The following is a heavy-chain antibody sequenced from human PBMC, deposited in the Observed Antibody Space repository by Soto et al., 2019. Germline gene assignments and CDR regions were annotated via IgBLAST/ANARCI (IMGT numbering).Heavy chain of an antibody. V-gene: IGHV4-31*03. Sequence: LALASSVCGAALNSGDYYGSWNHEVPGKGLEWIGHIYVTGAVDYNPSLRDRITISQDTSERQFSLNLRLVTAADTAVYYCARLRIATNNYKWFALRGKGTLVTVTS. CDR2: IYVTGAV. J-gene: IGHJ5*02. CDR1: GAALNSGDYY. CDR3: ARLRIATNNYKWFAL. D-gene: IGHD2-21*01.